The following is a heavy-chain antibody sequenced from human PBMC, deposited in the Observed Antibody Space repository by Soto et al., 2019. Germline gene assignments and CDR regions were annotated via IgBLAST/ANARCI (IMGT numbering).Heavy chain of an antibody. CDR3: AKDATRTNGWYHFDY. CDR1: GCTFSSYA. Sequence: PGGSLRRSCAASGCTFSSYAMGWVRQAPGQGLEWVSVLNDRGDTTYYTDSVKGRFTISRDNSKNTLYLQMNSLRAEDTAVYYCAKDATRTNGWYHFDYWGQGALVTVSS. D-gene: IGHD6-19*01. V-gene: IGHV3-23*01. CDR2: LNDRGDTT. J-gene: IGHJ4*02.